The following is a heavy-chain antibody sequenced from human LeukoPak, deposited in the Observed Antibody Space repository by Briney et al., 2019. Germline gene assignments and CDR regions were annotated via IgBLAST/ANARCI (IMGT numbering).Heavy chain of an antibody. J-gene: IGHJ4*02. Sequence: GGSLRLSCAASGFTFSSYAMSWVRQAPGKGLEWVSAISGSGGSTYYADSVKGRFTISRDNSKNTLYLQMNSLRAEDTAVYYCAKAFLPPWYIIAVAGGDDYWGQGTLVTVSS. CDR3: AKAFLPPWYIIAVAGGDDY. D-gene: IGHD6-19*01. CDR1: GFTFSSYA. V-gene: IGHV3-23*01. CDR2: ISGSGGST.